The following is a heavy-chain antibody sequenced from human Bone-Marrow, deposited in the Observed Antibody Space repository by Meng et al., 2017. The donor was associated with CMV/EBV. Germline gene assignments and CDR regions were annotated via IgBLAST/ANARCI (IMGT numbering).Heavy chain of an antibody. J-gene: IGHJ4*02. CDR1: GFTFSSYE. CDR2: ISSSGSTI. Sequence: GESLKISCAASGFTFSSYEMNWVRQAPGKGLEWVSYISSSGSTIYYADSVKGRFTISRDNAKNSLYLQMNSLRADDTALYFCARGLPAIGSFDYWGQGTLVTVSS. V-gene: IGHV3-48*03. CDR3: ARGLPAIGSFDY. D-gene: IGHD1-26*01.